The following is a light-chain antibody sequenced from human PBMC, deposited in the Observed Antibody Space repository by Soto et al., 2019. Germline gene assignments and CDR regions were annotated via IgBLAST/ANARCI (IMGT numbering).Light chain of an antibody. Sequence: DIAMTQYTYSVSASVGDRVTITCRASQDISGWLAWYQQKPGKAPKLLSYAASSLQSGVPSRFSGSGSGTDFTLTIRSLQPEDFATYYCTQPVRFPITSCQGTLLEI. V-gene: IGKV1D-12*01. CDR2: AAS. CDR3: TQPVRFPIT. CDR1: QDISGW. J-gene: IGKJ5*01.